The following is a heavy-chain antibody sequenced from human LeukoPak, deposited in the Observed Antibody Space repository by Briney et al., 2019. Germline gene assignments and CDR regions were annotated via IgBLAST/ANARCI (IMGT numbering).Heavy chain of an antibody. CDR2: VSSDGSHK. V-gene: IGHV3-30*04. Sequence: GGSLRLSCAASGFTFSSYAMHWVRQAPGKGLEWVAVVSSDGSHKYYADSVRGRFTLSRDNSKNTLYLQMNSLKTEDTAVYYCARESPSFDLWGQGTLVTVSS. CDR1: GFTFSSYA. CDR3: ARESPSFDL. J-gene: IGHJ5*02.